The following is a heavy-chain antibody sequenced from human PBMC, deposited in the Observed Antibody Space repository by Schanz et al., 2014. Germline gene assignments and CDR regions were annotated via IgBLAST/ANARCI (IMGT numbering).Heavy chain of an antibody. CDR1: GFTLSSYG. Sequence: QVQLVESGGGVVQPGRSLRLSCSASGFTLSSYGMHWVRQAPGKGLEWLAVIWFDGTNKYNADSVKGRFTISRDTSKNALYLLLNSLRAEDTAVYYCARENLNWEAFDIWGQGTVVTVSS. CDR2: IWFDGTNK. J-gene: IGHJ3*02. CDR3: ARENLNWEAFDI. D-gene: IGHD7-27*01. V-gene: IGHV3-33*01.